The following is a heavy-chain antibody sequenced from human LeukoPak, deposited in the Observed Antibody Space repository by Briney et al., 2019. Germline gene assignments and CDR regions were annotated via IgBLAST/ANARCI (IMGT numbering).Heavy chain of an antibody. J-gene: IGHJ4*02. CDR3: ARDRGYTQDY. Sequence: GGSLRLSCAASGFTFSSYWMHWVRQAPGKGLVWVSHINTDGSSTTYADSVKGRFTISRDNAKNTLYLQMNSLRAEDTAVYYCARDRGYTQDYWGQGTLVAVSS. CDR1: GFTFSSYW. CDR2: INTDGSST. D-gene: IGHD5-12*01. V-gene: IGHV3-74*01.